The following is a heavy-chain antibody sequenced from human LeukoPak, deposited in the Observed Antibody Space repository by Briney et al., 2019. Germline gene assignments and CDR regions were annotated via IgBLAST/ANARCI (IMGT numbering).Heavy chain of an antibody. V-gene: IGHV3-33*01. CDR2: IWYDGSNK. J-gene: IGHJ6*03. CDR3: ARTNYGSGRGVYYYYYYYMDV. D-gene: IGHD3-10*01. Sequence: GGSLRLSCAASGFTFSSYGMHWVRQAPGKGLEWVAVIWYDGSNKYYADSVKGRFTISRDNSKNTLYLQMNSLRAEDTAVYYCARTNYGSGRGVYYYYYYYMDVWGKGTTVTVSS. CDR1: GFTFSSYG.